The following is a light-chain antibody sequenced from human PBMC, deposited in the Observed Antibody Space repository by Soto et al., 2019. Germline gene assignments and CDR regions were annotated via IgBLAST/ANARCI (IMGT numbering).Light chain of an antibody. J-gene: IGKJ1*01. CDR2: QTS. CDR3: HQRQSWPRT. CDR1: QYINTS. Sequence: EIMLTHSPATLSSFPCYRFTNCFSSSQYINTSLAWYQHRPGQAPRLLIYQTSLRAAGIPARFSASGSGTDFTLTISDVQPEDFALYYCHQRQSWPRTFGQGTKVDIK. V-gene: IGKV3-11*01.